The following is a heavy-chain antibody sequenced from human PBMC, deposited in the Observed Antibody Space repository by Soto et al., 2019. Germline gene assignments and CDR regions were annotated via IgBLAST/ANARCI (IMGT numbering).Heavy chain of an antibody. CDR1: GFTFSSYS. Sequence: EVQLVESGGGLVKPGGSLRLSCAASGFTFSSYSMNWVRQAPGKGLEWVSSISSSSSYIYYADSVKGRFTISRDNAKNSLYIQMNSLTAEDTAVYYCPIDRIIVGATPHYYYGMDVWGQGTTVTVSS. V-gene: IGHV3-21*01. J-gene: IGHJ6*02. CDR2: ISSSSSYI. D-gene: IGHD1-26*01. CDR3: PIDRIIVGATPHYYYGMDV.